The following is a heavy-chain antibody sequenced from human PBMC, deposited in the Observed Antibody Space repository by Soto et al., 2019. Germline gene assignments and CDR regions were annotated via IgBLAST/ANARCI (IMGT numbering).Heavy chain of an antibody. CDR3: IIVRYDSSGYGHNWFDP. D-gene: IGHD3-22*01. Sequence: EVQLVESGGGLVQPGGSLKLSCAASGFTFSGSAMHWVRQASGKGLEWVGRIRSKANSYATAYAASVKGRFTISRDDSKNTAYLQMNSLKTEDTAVYYCIIVRYDSSGYGHNWFDPWGQGTLVTVSS. CDR1: GFTFSGSA. CDR2: IRSKANSYAT. V-gene: IGHV3-73*02. J-gene: IGHJ5*02.